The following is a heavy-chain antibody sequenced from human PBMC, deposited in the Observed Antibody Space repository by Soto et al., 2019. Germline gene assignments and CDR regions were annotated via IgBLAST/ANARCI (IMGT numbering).Heavy chain of an antibody. CDR1: GFSFSDYA. V-gene: IGHV3-23*01. D-gene: IGHD6-13*01. CDR2: ISESGGST. CDR3: AKRSPYSSGWYSPIFDY. Sequence: GRSLRLSCAASGFSFSDYAMSWARQAPGKGLEWVSVISESGGSTHSADSVRGRFTVSRDNSKNPLSLRMNSLRDEDTAVYFCAKRSPYSSGWYSPIFDYWGRGALATVAS. J-gene: IGHJ4*02.